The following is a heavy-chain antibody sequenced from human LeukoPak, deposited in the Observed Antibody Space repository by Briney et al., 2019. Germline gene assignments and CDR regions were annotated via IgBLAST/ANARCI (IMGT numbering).Heavy chain of an antibody. V-gene: IGHV1-58*01. CDR3: VATSVGATINDAFDI. J-gene: IGHJ3*02. CDR2: IVVGSNRT. CDR1: GFTFTRSA. Sequence: GASVKVSCKASGFTFTRSAVQWVRQARGQRLEWIGWIVVGSNRTNYAQKLQERVTIARDMSTGTAYMELGSLRSEDTAVYYCVATSVGATINDAFDIWGQGTMVTVSS. D-gene: IGHD1-26*01.